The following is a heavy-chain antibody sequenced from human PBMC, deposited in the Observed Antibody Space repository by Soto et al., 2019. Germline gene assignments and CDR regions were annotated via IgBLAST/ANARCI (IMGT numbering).Heavy chain of an antibody. V-gene: IGHV3-33*01. Sequence: QVQLVESGGGVVQPGRSLRLSCAASGFTFSSYGMHWVRQAPGKGLEWVAVIWYDGSNKYYADSVKGRFTISRDNSKNTLYLQMNSLRAEDTAVYYCARDLITIFGGVNWFDPWGQGPLVTVSS. CDR1: GFTFSSYG. D-gene: IGHD3-3*01. CDR2: IWYDGSNK. CDR3: ARDLITIFGGVNWFDP. J-gene: IGHJ5*02.